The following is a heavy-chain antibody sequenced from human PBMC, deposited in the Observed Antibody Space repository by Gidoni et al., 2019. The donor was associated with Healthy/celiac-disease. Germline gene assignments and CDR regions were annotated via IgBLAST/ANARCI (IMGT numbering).Heavy chain of an antibody. J-gene: IGHJ4*02. D-gene: IGHD1-26*01. CDR2: VSSSSSTI. Sequence: EVQLVESGGGLVQPGGSLRLSCAASGFTFSSYSMNWVRQAPGKGLEWVSYVSSSSSTIYYADSVKGRFTISRDNAKNSLYLQMNSLRDEDTAVYYCASVGSGSYYHLEPDYWGQGTLVTVSS. V-gene: IGHV3-48*02. CDR1: GFTFSSYS. CDR3: ASVGSGSYYHLEPDY.